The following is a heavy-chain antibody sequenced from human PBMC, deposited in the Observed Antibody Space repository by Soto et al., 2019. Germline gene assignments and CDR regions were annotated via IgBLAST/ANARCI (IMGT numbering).Heavy chain of an antibody. CDR2: IYHSGST. D-gene: IGHD2-15*01. V-gene: IGHV4-30-2*01. CDR3: ARASPSGGSPHLDY. Sequence: SETLSLTCAVSGGSISSGGYSWSWIRQPPGKGLEWIGYIYHSGSTYYNPSLKSRVTISVDRSKNQFSLKLSSVTAADTAVYYCARASPSGGSPHLDYWGQGTPVTVSS. J-gene: IGHJ4*02. CDR1: GGSISSGGYS.